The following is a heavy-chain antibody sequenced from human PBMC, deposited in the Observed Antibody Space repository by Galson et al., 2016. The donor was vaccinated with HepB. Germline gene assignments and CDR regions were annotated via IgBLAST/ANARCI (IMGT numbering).Heavy chain of an antibody. D-gene: IGHD3-22*01. CDR1: GYTFTGYH. J-gene: IGHJ4*02. CDR2: INPYSGGT. V-gene: IGHV1-2*02. CDR3: TKENLDSNGYYSFED. Sequence: SVKVSCKASGYTFTGYHMHWVRQAPGQGLEWMGWINPYSGGTNYAQKFQGRVTMTRDTSISTAYMELSSLRSDDSAVYYCTKENLDSNGYYSFEDWGRGTLVTVSS.